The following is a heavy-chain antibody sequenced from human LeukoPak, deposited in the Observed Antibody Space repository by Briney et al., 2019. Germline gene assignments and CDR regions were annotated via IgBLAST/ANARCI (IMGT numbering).Heavy chain of an antibody. J-gene: IGHJ4*02. CDR2: ISSSADST. Sequence: GGSLRPSCEASGFTFSSYAMSWVRQAPGKGLAWVSVISSSADSTYYADSVKGRFTISRDNSKNTLYLQMNNLRAEDTAVYYCAKPLEKYTYGGNFDYWGQGILVTVSS. V-gene: IGHV3-23*01. CDR3: AKPLEKYTYGGNFDY. CDR1: GFTFSSYA. D-gene: IGHD4-23*01.